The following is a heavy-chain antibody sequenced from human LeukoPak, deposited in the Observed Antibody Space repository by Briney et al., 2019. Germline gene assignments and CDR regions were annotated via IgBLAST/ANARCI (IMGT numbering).Heavy chain of an antibody. V-gene: IGHV1-2*02. CDR1: GYTFTGYY. J-gene: IGHJ4*02. CDR2: INPNSGGT. CDR3: ASQTATIFGVVIGDY. Sequence: ASVKVSCKASGYTFTGYYMHWVRQAPGQGLEWMGWINPNSGGTNYAQKFQGRVTMTRDTSISTAYMELSRLRSDDTAVYYCASQTATIFGVVIGDYWGQGTLVTVSS. D-gene: IGHD3-3*01.